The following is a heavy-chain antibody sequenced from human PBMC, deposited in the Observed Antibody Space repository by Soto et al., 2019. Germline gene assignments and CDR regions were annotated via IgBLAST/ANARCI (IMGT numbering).Heavy chain of an antibody. V-gene: IGHV1-18*01. CDR1: GYTFTSYF. CDR3: AREFRYYYDSSGYNWFDP. D-gene: IGHD3-22*01. J-gene: IGHJ5*02. CDR2: ISAYNGNT. Sequence: ASVKVSCKASGYTFTSYFISWVRQAPGQGLEWMGWISAYNGNTNYAQKLQGRVTMTTDTSTSTAYMELRSLRSDDTAVYYCAREFRYYYDSSGYNWFDPWGQGTLVTAPQ.